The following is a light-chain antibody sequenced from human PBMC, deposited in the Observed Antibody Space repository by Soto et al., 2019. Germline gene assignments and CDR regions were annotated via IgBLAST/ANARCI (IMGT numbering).Light chain of an antibody. CDR1: QDISNY. CDR2: DAS. CDR3: QQYDNRPPMYT. V-gene: IGKV1-33*01. J-gene: IGKJ2*01. Sequence: DIQMTQSPSSLSASVGDRVTITCQASQDISNYLNWYQQKPGKAPKLLIYDASNLETGVPSRFSGSGSGTEFTLTISSLQPEDIATCYCQQYDNRPPMYTFGQGTKLEIK.